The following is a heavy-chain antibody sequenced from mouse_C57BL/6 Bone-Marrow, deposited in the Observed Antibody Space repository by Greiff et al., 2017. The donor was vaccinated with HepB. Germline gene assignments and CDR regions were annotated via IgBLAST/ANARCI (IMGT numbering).Heavy chain of an antibody. D-gene: IGHD2-3*01. CDR1: GYTFTSSW. J-gene: IGHJ4*01. CDR3: ARSDDGYYPYAMDY. Sequence: QVQLQQSGAELAKPGASVKLSCKASGYTFTSSWMHWVKQRPGQGLEWIGYINPSSGYTKYNQKFKDKATLTADTSSSTAYMQLSSLTYEDSAVYYCARSDDGYYPYAMDYWGQGTSVTVSS. V-gene: IGHV1-7*01. CDR2: INPSSGYT.